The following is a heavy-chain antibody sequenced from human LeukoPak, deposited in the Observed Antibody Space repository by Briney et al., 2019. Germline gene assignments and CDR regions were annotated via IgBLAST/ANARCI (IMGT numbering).Heavy chain of an antibody. CDR3: ATEDPKVGATVR. J-gene: IGHJ4*02. CDR2: MNPNNGNT. D-gene: IGHD1-26*01. V-gene: IGHV1-8*01. Sequence: GASVKVSCKASGYTFTSYDINWVRQATGQGLEWMGWMNPNNGNTDYAQKFQGRVTLTRNTSISTAYMELSSLRSEDTAVYYCATEDPKVGATVRWGQGTLVTVSS. CDR1: GYTFTSYD.